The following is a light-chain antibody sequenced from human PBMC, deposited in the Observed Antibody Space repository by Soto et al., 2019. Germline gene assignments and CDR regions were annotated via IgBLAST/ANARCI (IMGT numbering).Light chain of an antibody. CDR3: CSYAGSYSWV. CDR2: DVS. J-gene: IGLJ3*02. Sequence: QSALTQPRSVSGSPGQSVTISCTGTSSDVGAYNYVSWYQHHPGKAPKVMIYDVSERPSGVPDRFSGAKSANKASLTIAGLQAEDEADYYRCSYAGSYSWVFGGGTQLTVL. CDR1: SSDVGAYNY. V-gene: IGLV2-11*01.